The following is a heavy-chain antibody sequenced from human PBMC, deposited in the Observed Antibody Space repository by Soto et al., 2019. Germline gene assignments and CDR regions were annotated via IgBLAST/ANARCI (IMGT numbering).Heavy chain of an antibody. CDR2: IIPAFGTA. CDR3: ATDPTIYTPVVSPQAFEI. D-gene: IGHD5-18*01. Sequence: QVRLVQSGAEVKKPGSSVKVSCKASGDTLNTYTISWVRQAPGQGLEWMGGIIPAFGTADYAQKFQDRVTITADESTSTAYMELSSLRSEDTAMYYCATDPTIYTPVVSPQAFEIWGQGTVVTVSS. J-gene: IGHJ3*02. CDR1: GDTLNTYT. V-gene: IGHV1-69*12.